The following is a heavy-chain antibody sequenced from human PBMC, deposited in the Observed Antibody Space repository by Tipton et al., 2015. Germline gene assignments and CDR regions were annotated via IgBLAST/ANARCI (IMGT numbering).Heavy chain of an antibody. D-gene: IGHD4-23*01. CDR2: ISHSGNT. J-gene: IGHJ4*02. Sequence: GLVKPSETLSLTCGVSGYFITSDYYWGWIRQPPGKGLEWIGSISHSGNTYYNPSLKSRVTISVDTSKNQFSLKLSSVTAADTAMYYCARARGRHGGLFDSWGQGTLVTVSS. V-gene: IGHV4-38-2*01. CDR1: GYFITSDYY. CDR3: ARARGRHGGLFDS.